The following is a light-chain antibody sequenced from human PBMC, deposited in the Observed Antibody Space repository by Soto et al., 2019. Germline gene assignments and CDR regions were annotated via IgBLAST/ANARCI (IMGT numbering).Light chain of an antibody. CDR3: AAWDDRLSGFYV. V-gene: IGLV1-47*01. CDR2: RNN. CDR1: SSNIGSNY. Sequence: QSVLTQPPSASGTPGQRVTISCSGSSSNIGSNYVYWYQQLPGTAPKLLIYRNNQRPSGVPDRFSGSKSGTSAYLAISGLRYEDEAEYYCAAWDDRLSGFYVFGTGTKRTVL. J-gene: IGLJ1*01.